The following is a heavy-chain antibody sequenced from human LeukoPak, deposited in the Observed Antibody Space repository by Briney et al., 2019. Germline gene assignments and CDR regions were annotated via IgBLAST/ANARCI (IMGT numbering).Heavy chain of an antibody. V-gene: IGHV3-33*01. Sequence: GRSLRLSCAASGFTFSSYGMHWVRQAPGKGLERVAVIWYDGSNKYYADSVKGRFTISRDNSKNTLYPQMNSLRAEDTAVYYCASAGYSSGWFYNWFDPWGQGTLVTVSS. J-gene: IGHJ5*02. CDR2: IWYDGSNK. CDR1: GFTFSSYG. D-gene: IGHD6-19*01. CDR3: ASAGYSSGWFYNWFDP.